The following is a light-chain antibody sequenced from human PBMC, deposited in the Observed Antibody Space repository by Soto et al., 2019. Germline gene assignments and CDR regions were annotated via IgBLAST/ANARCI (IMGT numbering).Light chain of an antibody. V-gene: IGLV2-14*01. Sequence: SALTQPASVSGSPGQSITISCTGTSSDVGGYNYVCWYQQHPGKAPKLIIYDVTNRPSGVSTRFSGSKSGNTASLSISGLQAEDEADYYCSSYTSSSTVVFGGGTKLTVL. CDR1: SSDVGGYNY. CDR3: SSYTSSSTVV. J-gene: IGLJ2*01. CDR2: DVT.